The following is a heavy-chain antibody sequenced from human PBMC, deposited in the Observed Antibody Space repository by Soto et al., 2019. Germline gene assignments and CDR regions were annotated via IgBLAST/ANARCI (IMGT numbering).Heavy chain of an antibody. Sequence: PSETLSLTCTVSGGSISSSSYYWGWIRQPPGKGLEWIGSIYYSGSTYYNPSLKSRVTISVDTSKNQFPLKLSSVTAADTAVYYCARHARWFGRYGMEVWGQGTTVT. J-gene: IGHJ6*02. CDR3: ARHARWFGRYGMEV. D-gene: IGHD3-10*01. V-gene: IGHV4-39*01. CDR1: GGSISSSSYY. CDR2: IYYSGST.